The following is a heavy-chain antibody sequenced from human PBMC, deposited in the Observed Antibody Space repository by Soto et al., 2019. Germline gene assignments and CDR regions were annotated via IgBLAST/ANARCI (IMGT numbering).Heavy chain of an antibody. J-gene: IGHJ5*02. CDR2: IYYSGST. Sequence: SETLSLTCTVSGGSISSSSYYWGWIRQPPGKGLEWIGSIYYSGSTYYNPSLKSRVTISVDTSKNQFSLKLSSVTAADTAVYYCARQTIVVVPAAPRDWFDPWGQGTLVTVSS. CDR1: GGSISSSSYY. CDR3: ARQTIVVVPAAPRDWFDP. D-gene: IGHD2-2*01. V-gene: IGHV4-39*01.